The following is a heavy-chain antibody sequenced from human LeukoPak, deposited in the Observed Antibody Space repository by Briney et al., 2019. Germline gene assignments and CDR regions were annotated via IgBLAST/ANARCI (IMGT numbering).Heavy chain of an antibody. CDR2: IYYSGST. J-gene: IGHJ4*02. CDR3: ARDVSSSWPRFDY. Sequence: SETLSLTCTVSGGSISSSSYYWGWIRQPPGKGLEWIGSIYYSGSTYYNPSLKSRVTISVDTSKNQFSLKLSSVTAADTAVYYCARDVSSSWPRFDYWGQGTLVTVSS. V-gene: IGHV4-39*07. D-gene: IGHD6-13*01. CDR1: GGSISSSSYY.